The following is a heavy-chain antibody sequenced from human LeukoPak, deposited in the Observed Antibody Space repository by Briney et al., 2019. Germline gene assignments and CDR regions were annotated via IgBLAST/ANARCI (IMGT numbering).Heavy chain of an antibody. V-gene: IGHV1-18*01. CDR2: ISAYSGNT. D-gene: IGHD1-26*01. Sequence: ASVKVSCKASGGTFSSYAISWVRQAPGQGLEWMGWISAYSGNTNYAQHLQGRVTMTTDTSTSTAYMELRSLRSDDTAVYYCARIIVGATRFDYWGQGTLVTVSS. J-gene: IGHJ4*02. CDR3: ARIIVGATRFDY. CDR1: GGTFSSYA.